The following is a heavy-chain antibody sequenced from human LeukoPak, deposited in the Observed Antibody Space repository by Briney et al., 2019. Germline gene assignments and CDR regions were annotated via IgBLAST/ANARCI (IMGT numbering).Heavy chain of an antibody. CDR3: AKASGGSGWYIPFDI. CDR1: GFTFSSYG. Sequence: GGSLRLSCAASGFTFSSYGMNWARQAPRKGLEWVSIISTSGSDTHYADSVKGRFTISRDNSKNTVYLQMNSLRAEDTAVYYCAKASGGSGWYIPFDIWGQGTMVTVSS. D-gene: IGHD6-19*01. J-gene: IGHJ3*02. CDR2: ISTSGSDT. V-gene: IGHV3-23*01.